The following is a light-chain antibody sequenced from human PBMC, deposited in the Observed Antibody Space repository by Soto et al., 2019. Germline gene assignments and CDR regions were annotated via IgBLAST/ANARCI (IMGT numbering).Light chain of an antibody. J-gene: IGLJ3*02. V-gene: IGLV1-51*01. CDR2: DNY. Sequence: QSVLTQPPSVSAAPGQEVTISCSGSTSKIGSNAVSWYQQFPGTTPRLLIYDNYKRPSGIPDRFSAAKAGTSATLGITGLQTGDEADYFCGTRDSISTFVLFGGGTKLTVL. CDR3: GTRDSISTFVL. CDR1: TSKIGSNA.